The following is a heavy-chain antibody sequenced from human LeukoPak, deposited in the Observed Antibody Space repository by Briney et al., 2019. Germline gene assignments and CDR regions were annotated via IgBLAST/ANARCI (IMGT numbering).Heavy chain of an antibody. CDR3: ARDPNGYSGYDYDY. Sequence: PGGSLRLSCAASGFTFSSYEMNWVRQAPGKGLEWVSYISSSGSTIYYADSVKGRFTISRDNAKNSLYLQMNSLRAEDTAVYYCARDPNGYSGYDYDYWGQGTLVTVSS. J-gene: IGHJ4*02. D-gene: IGHD5-12*01. CDR2: ISSSGSTI. V-gene: IGHV3-48*03. CDR1: GFTFSSYE.